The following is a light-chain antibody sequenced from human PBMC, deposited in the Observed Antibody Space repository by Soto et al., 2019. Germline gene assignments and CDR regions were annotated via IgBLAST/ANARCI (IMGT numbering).Light chain of an antibody. V-gene: IGLV2-23*02. CDR2: EVS. CDR1: SSDVGNYNL. CDR3: CSYAGSHWV. Sequence: QSALTQPASVSGSPGQSITISCTGTSSDVGNYNLVSWYQHHPGKAPKLMIYEVSKRPSGVSNRFSGSKSGNTASLTISGLQAEDEADYYCCSYAGSHWVFGGGTQLTVL. J-gene: IGLJ3*02.